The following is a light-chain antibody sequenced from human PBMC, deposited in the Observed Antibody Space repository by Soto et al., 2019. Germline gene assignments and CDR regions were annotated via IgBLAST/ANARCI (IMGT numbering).Light chain of an antibody. CDR2: GVS. CDR1: QSLGSSY. V-gene: IGKV3-20*01. Sequence: EIVLTQSPGTLSLSPEERATLSCRASQSLGSSYLAWYQQKPGQAPRLLIYGVSSRATGIPDRFSGSGSGTDFTLAISRLEPEDFAMYYCQQYGSSPRTFGQGTEVEIK. CDR3: QQYGSSPRT. J-gene: IGKJ1*01.